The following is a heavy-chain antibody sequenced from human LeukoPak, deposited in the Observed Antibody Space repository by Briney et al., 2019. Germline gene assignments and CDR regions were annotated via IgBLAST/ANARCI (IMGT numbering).Heavy chain of an antibody. D-gene: IGHD6-13*01. V-gene: IGHV3-33*01. Sequence: GGSLRLSCAASGFTFSTYGMHWVRQAPGKGLEWVAVIWYDGSEKYYADSVKGRFTISRDNSKNTLYLQMNSLRAEDTAVYYCARGNQQQLVLGFDYWGQGTLVTVSS. CDR2: IWYDGSEK. CDR1: GFTFSTYG. CDR3: ARGNQQQLVLGFDY. J-gene: IGHJ4*02.